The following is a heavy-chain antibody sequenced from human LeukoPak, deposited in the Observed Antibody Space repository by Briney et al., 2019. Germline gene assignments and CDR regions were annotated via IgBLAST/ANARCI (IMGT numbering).Heavy chain of an antibody. D-gene: IGHD1-26*01. J-gene: IGHJ5*02. CDR1: GFTFSSYA. V-gene: IGHV3-48*04. CDR3: ARDLVGATWFDP. CDR2: ISSSGSTI. Sequence: PGGSLRLSCAASGFTFSSYAMSWVRQAPGKGLEWVSYISSSGSTIYYADSVKGRFTISRDNAKNSLYLQMNSLRAEDTAVYYCARDLVGATWFDPWGQGTLVTVSS.